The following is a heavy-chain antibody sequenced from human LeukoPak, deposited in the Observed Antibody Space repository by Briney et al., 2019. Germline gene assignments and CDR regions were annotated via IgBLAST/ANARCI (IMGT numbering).Heavy chain of an antibody. V-gene: IGHV1-69*04. D-gene: IGHD6-19*01. CDR3: AREDSSGWDSYYYGMDV. CDR2: IIPILGIA. J-gene: IGHJ6*02. Sequence: SVKVSCKASGGTFSSYAISWVRQAPGQGLEWMGRIIPILGIANYAQKFQGRVTITADKPTSTAYMELSSLRSEDTAVYYCAREDSSGWDSYYYGMDVWGQGTTVTVSS. CDR1: GGTFSSYA.